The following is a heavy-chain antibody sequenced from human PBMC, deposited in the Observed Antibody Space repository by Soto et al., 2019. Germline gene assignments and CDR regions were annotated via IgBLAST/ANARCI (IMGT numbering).Heavy chain of an antibody. CDR1: GFTFSSYA. J-gene: IGHJ6*02. CDR3: AKAATMVRGVIDYYYGMDV. D-gene: IGHD3-10*01. Sequence: GGSLRLSCAASGFTFSSYAMSWVRQAPGKGLEWVSAISGSGGSTYYADSVKGRFTISRDNSKNTLYLQMNSLRAEDTAVYYCAKAATMVRGVIDYYYGMDVWGQGTMVTVSS. CDR2: ISGSGGST. V-gene: IGHV3-23*01.